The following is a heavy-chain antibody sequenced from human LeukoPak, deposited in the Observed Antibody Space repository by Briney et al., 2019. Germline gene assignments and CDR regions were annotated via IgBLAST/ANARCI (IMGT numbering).Heavy chain of an antibody. V-gene: IGHV1-69*13. Sequence: ASVKVSCKVSGTTFGLSAISWVRQAPGQGLQWMGGSIPIFSRADYAQRFQDRITISWDASTGTDYMELRSLTFDDTAVYYCARVGPPRRDHYSPSSGDYLPVFEIWGHGTMVTVSS. J-gene: IGHJ3*02. CDR3: ARVGPPRRDHYSPSSGDYLPVFEI. D-gene: IGHD3-22*01. CDR1: GTTFGLSA. CDR2: SIPIFSRA.